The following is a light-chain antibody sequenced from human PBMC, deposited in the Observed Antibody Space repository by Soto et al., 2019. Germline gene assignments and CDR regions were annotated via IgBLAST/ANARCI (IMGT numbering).Light chain of an antibody. V-gene: IGLV1-44*01. Sequence: QSVLTQPPSASGTPGQRVTISCSGSNSNIGNNKVNWYQQLPGTAPTLLIYTSNQRPSGVPDRFSGSKSGTSAALAISGLQSEDEADYYCATWDDSLHGYVFGTGTKLTVL. CDR3: ATWDDSLHGYV. J-gene: IGLJ1*01. CDR1: NSNIGNNK. CDR2: TSN.